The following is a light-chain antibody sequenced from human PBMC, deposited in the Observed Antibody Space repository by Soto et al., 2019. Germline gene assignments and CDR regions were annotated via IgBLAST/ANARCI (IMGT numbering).Light chain of an antibody. CDR3: MQSVQLPLT. CDR1: QSLLHTNGKTY. Sequence: DIVMTQSPLSLPVIPGEPASISCKSSQSLLHTNGKTYLYWYLQRPGQPPQPLIYEVSSRFSGVPERFSGSGSGTDFTLKISRVEAEDVGVYYCMQSVQLPLTFGGGTKVDIK. CDR2: EVS. J-gene: IGKJ4*01. V-gene: IGKV2D-29*01.